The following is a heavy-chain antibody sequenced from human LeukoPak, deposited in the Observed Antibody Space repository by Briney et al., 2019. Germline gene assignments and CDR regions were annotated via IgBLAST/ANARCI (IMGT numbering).Heavy chain of an antibody. V-gene: IGHV3-30*04. Sequence: GRSLRLSCAASGFAFSSYAMHWVRQAPGKELEWVAVISYDGSNKYYADSVKGRFTISRDNSKNTLYLQMNSLRAEDTAVYYCARATGHNFDYWGQGTLVTVSS. J-gene: IGHJ4*02. CDR1: GFAFSSYA. CDR3: ARATGHNFDY. D-gene: IGHD2-8*02. CDR2: ISYDGSNK.